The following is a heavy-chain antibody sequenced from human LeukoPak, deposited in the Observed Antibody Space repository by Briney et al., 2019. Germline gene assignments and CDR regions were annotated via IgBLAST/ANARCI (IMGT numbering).Heavy chain of an antibody. CDR2: IHHDGSNK. V-gene: IGHV3-30*02. CDR1: GFTFSSYG. D-gene: IGHD6-13*01. J-gene: IGHJ4*02. CDR3: AKAPRSSWSSIAFDY. Sequence: GGSLRLSCAASGFTFSSYGMHWVRQAPGKGLDWVAFIHHDGSNKYYADSVRGRFTISRDNSKNTLYLQMNSLRAEDTAVYYCAKAPRSSWSSIAFDYWGQGTLVTVSS.